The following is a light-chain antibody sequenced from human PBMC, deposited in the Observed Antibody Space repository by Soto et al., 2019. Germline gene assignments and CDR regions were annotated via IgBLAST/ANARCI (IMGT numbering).Light chain of an antibody. Sequence: DIPMTQSPSSVSASVGDRVTITCRTSQGISIWLAWYQQKPGKAPRLLIYAASSLQSGVPSRFRGSGSRTDFTLTISSLQPEDFATYYCQPANSFPLTFGEGTKVEIK. V-gene: IGKV1-12*01. CDR3: QPANSFPLT. CDR2: AAS. J-gene: IGKJ4*01. CDR1: QGISIW.